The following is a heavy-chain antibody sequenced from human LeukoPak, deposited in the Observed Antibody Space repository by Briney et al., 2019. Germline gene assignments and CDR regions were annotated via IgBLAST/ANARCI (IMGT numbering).Heavy chain of an antibody. CDR1: GFTISSNS. V-gene: IGHV3-64*01. CDR3: ARVGGSGSFDS. CDR2: IGYGGDT. Sequence: GGSLRLSCAASGFTISSNSMHWIRQGPGKGLEYVSAIGYGGDTYYANSVKGRFTISRDTSKNTLYLQMGSLRPEDMAVYYCARVGGSGSFDSWGQGTLVTVSS. J-gene: IGHJ4*02. D-gene: IGHD6-19*01.